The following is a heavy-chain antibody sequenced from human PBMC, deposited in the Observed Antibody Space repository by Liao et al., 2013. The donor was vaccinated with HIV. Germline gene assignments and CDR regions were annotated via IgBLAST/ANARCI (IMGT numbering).Heavy chain of an antibody. D-gene: IGHD3-10*01. Sequence: QVQLQLWGAGLLKPSETLSLTCAVYDGSFSDYSWTWIRQSPGKGLEWIGEINQSGTTNYNPSLKSRVTISVDTSKNQFSLKLSSVTAADTAVYYCARASLVRGLPYYYYYYMDVWGKGTTVTVSS. J-gene: IGHJ6*03. CDR1: DGSFSDYS. V-gene: IGHV4-34*01. CDR3: ARASLVRGLPYYYYYYMDV. CDR2: INQSGTT.